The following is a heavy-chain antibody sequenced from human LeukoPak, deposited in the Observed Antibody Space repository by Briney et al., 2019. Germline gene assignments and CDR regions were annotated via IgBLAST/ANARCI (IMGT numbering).Heavy chain of an antibody. J-gene: IGHJ4*02. Sequence: ASVKVSCKASGYTFTSYGISWVRQAPGQGLEWMGWISAYNGNTNYAQKFQGRVTVTTDTSTSTAYMELRSLRFDDTAVYYCARDRDGNSWIDYWGRGTLVTVSS. V-gene: IGHV1-18*01. D-gene: IGHD6-13*01. CDR3: ARDRDGNSWIDY. CDR1: GYTFTSYG. CDR2: ISAYNGNT.